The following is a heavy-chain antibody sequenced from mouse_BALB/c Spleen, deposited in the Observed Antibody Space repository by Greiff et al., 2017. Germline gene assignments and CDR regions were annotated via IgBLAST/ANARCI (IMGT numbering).Heavy chain of an antibody. CDR1: GFNITDYY. D-gene: IGHD2-2*01. CDR2: IDPENGNT. CDR3: ARSGNYYGYDDY. J-gene: IGHJ2*01. Sequence: DVQLVESGAELVRPGALVKLSCKASGFNITDYYMHWVKQRPEQGLEWIGWIDPENGNTIYDPKFQGKASITADTSSNTAYLQLSSLTSEDTAVYYCARSGNYYGYDDYWGQGTTLTVSS. V-gene: IGHV14-1*02.